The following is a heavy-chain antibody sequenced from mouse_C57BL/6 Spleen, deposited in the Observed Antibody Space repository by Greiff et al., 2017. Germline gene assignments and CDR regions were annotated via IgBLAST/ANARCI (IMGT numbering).Heavy chain of an antibody. D-gene: IGHD1-1*01. CDR1: GYTFTSYW. V-gene: IGHV1-59*01. J-gene: IGHJ3*01. CDR2: IDPSDRYT. CDR3: ARPYYYGSRAWFAY. Sequence: QVQLQQPGAELVRPGTSVKLSCKASGYTFTSYWMHWVKQRPGQGLEWIGVIDPSDRYTNYNQKVKGKAKLTVDTSSSTAYMQLSSLTSEDSSVYYCARPYYYGSRAWFAYWGQGTLVTVSA.